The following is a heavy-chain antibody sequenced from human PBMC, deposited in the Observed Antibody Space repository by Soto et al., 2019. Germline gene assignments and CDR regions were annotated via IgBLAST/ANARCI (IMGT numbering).Heavy chain of an antibody. CDR1: RFTFSSYW. Sequence: PGGSLRLSCAASRFTFSSYWMAWVRQAPGKGLEWVANIKQDGSEKLYVDSVKGRFTISRDNAQKSLYLQMNSLRTEDTALYYCAKDYGGRDAFDIWGQGTMVTVSS. V-gene: IGHV3-7*03. CDR2: IKQDGSEK. CDR3: AKDYGGRDAFDI. D-gene: IGHD3-10*01. J-gene: IGHJ3*02.